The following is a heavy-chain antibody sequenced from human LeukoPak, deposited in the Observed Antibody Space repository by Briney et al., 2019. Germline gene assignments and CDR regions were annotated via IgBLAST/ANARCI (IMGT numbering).Heavy chain of an antibody. CDR1: GGSISSYY. CDR3: ARGKKWTDFDY. CDR2: IYYSGST. J-gene: IGHJ4*02. Sequence: SETLSLTCTVSGGSISSYYWSWIRLPPGKGLEWIGYIYYSGSTNYNPSLKSRVTMSVDTSKNQFSLKLSSVTAADTAVYYCARGKKWTDFDYWGQGTLVTVSS. D-gene: IGHD3/OR15-3a*01. V-gene: IGHV4-59*01.